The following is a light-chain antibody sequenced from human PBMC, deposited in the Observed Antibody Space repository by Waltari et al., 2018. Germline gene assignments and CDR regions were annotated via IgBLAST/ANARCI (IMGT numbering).Light chain of an antibody. Sequence: QSVLTQPPSLSGAPGQRVTMSCTGSSSNIGAGFDVHWYQHLPGTAPKLLIFGNNNRPSGCPDRFSASKSGASASLAITGLQSEDGAVYYCQSYDSRLSVVVFGGGTKLTVL. CDR3: QSYDSRLSVVV. CDR1: SSNIGAGFD. J-gene: IGLJ2*01. CDR2: GNN. V-gene: IGLV1-40*01.